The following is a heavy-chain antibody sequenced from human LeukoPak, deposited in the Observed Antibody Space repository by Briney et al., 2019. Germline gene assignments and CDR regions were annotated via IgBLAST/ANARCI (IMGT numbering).Heavy chain of an antibody. CDR1: GFTFNDYG. D-gene: IGHD3-22*01. J-gene: IGHJ6*04. V-gene: IGHV3-21*01. CDR3: ARGPTMKMDV. Sequence: TGGSLRLSCAASGFTFNDYGLSWVRQAPGKGLEWVSSISSSSSYIYYADSVKGRFTISRDNAKNSLYLQMNSLRAEDTAVYYCARGPTMKMDVWGKGTTVTVSS. CDR2: ISSSSSYI.